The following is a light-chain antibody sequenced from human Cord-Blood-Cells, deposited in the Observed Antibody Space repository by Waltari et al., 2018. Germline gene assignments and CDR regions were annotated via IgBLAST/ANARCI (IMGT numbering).Light chain of an antibody. CDR3: CSYAGSSTWV. CDR1: SSDVGSYNL. V-gene: IGLV2-23*01. CDR2: EGS. J-gene: IGLJ3*02. Sequence: QSALTQPASVSGSPGQSIPISCTGTSSDVGSYNLVSWYQQHPGKAPKLIIYEGSKRPSGVSNRFSGSKSGNTASLTISGLQDEDEADYYCCSYAGSSTWVFGGGTKLTVL.